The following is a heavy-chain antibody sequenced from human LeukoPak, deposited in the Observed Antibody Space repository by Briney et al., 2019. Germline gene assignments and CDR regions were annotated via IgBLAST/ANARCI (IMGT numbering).Heavy chain of an antibody. V-gene: IGHV4-34*01. Sequence: KSSETLSLTCAVYGGSFGGYYWSWIRQPPGKGLEWIGEINDSGSSNYIPSLKSRVTISVDRSKNQFSLKLSSVTAADTAVYYCARDKYYYDSSGYPFDYWGQGTLSPSPQ. CDR3: ARDKYYYDSSGYPFDY. CDR1: GGSFGGYY. D-gene: IGHD3-22*01. J-gene: IGHJ4*02. CDR2: INDSGSS.